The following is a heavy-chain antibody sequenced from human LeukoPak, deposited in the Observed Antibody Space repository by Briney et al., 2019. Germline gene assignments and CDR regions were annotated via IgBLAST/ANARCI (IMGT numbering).Heavy chain of an antibody. J-gene: IGHJ4*02. CDR2: IYTSGST. CDR3: ARGKFTYYDYVGLWDY. Sequence: PSETLSLTCTVSGGSISSGSYYWSWIRQPAGKGLEWIGRIYTSGSTNYNPSLKSRVTISVDTSKNQFSLKLSSVTAADTAVYYCARGKFTYYDYVGLWDYWGQGTLVTVSP. D-gene: IGHD3-16*01. V-gene: IGHV4-61*02. CDR1: GGSISSGSYY.